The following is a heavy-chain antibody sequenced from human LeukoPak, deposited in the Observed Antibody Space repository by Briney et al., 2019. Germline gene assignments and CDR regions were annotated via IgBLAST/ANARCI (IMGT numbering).Heavy chain of an antibody. CDR2: IYYRGNS. D-gene: IGHD5-24*01. Sequence: SETLSLTCTVSGGSISCYWNWIRQPPGNRLEGIGYIYYRGNSNYNPSLKSRLTISVDTSKNQFSLKLSSVTAADTAVYYCVRDRDGFYYFDYWGQGTLVTVSS. V-gene: IGHV4-59*03. CDR1: GGSISCY. J-gene: IGHJ4*02. CDR3: VRDRDGFYYFDY.